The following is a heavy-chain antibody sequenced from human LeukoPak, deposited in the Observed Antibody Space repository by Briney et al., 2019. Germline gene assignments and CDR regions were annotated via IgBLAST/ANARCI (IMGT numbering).Heavy chain of an antibody. Sequence: GASVKVSCKSSGYTLTSYDINWMRQATGQGLEWMGWMNPNSGNTGYVQKFQGRVTMTRDTSISTAYMELSFLRSEETAVYYCARGPSWFGELSMLGWFDPWGQGTLVTVSS. CDR1: GYTLTSYD. D-gene: IGHD3-10*01. J-gene: IGHJ5*02. V-gene: IGHV1-8*01. CDR2: MNPNSGNT. CDR3: ARGPSWFGELSMLGWFDP.